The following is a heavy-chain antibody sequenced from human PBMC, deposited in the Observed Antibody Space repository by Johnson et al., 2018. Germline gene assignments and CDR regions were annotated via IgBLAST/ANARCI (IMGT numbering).Heavy chain of an antibody. J-gene: IGHJ3*02. V-gene: IGHV3-33*01. Sequence: QVQLVESGGGVVQPGRSLRLSCAASGFSFSSYVMHWVRQAPGKWLEWVAVIWYDGSNKYYADSVKGRFTISRENSKNTLYLQMNSLRAEDTAVYYCARDAGVGVDAFDIWGQGTMVTVSS. CDR2: IWYDGSNK. CDR3: ARDAGVGVDAFDI. CDR1: GFSFSSYV. D-gene: IGHD1-26*01.